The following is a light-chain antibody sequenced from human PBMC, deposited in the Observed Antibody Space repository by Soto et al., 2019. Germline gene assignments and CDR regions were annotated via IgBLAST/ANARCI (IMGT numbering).Light chain of an antibody. CDR3: QKYNIAPWT. V-gene: IGKV1-27*01. Sequence: DIQMTQSPASLSASVGDRVTITCRASQAINNYLAWYQQRPGKVPKLLIYAASTLQSGVPSRFSGSGSGTEFTLTISSLQPDDVATYYCQKYNIAPWTFGQGTKVEIK. CDR1: QAINNY. CDR2: AAS. J-gene: IGKJ1*01.